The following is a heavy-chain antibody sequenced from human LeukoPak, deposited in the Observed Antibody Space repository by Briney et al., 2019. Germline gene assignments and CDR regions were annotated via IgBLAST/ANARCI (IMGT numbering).Heavy chain of an antibody. Sequence: GGSLRLSCAASGFTFSNFWMSWVRQAPGKGLVWVSCTNTDGSYSSYADSVKGRFTISRDNVRNTLYLQMSSLRAEDSAVYYCARDFDGPRASDYWGQGISVTVSS. CDR2: TNTDGSYS. J-gene: IGHJ4*02. D-gene: IGHD4-17*01. CDR1: GFTFSNFW. V-gene: IGHV3-74*01. CDR3: ARDFDGPRASDY.